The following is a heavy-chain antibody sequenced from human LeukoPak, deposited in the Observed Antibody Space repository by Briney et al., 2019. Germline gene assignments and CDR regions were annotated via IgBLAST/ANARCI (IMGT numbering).Heavy chain of an antibody. CDR2: ISGSGGST. J-gene: IGHJ4*02. D-gene: IGHD2-2*01. Sequence: GGSLRLSCAASGFTFSSYVMSWVRQAPGKGLEWVSGISGSGGSTYYADSVKGRFTISRDYSKNTLYLQMNSLRAEDTAVYYCAKAHIVVVPAPETYFDYWGQGTLVTVSS. V-gene: IGHV3-23*01. CDR3: AKAHIVVVPAPETYFDY. CDR1: GFTFSSYV.